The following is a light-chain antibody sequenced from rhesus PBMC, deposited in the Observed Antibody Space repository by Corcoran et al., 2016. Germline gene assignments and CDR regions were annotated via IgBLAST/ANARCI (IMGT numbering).Light chain of an antibody. V-gene: IGKV3-35*01. CDR1: QSVSRS. CDR2: DAS. Sequence: EIVLTQSPATLSLSPGERATLSCRASQSVSRSLAWYQQKPGQTPRLLMYDASTRATGITDRFSGGGSGTDITLTISRLEPEDVGVYYCQQSSNWPWTFGQGTKGEIK. CDR3: QQSSNWPWT. J-gene: IGKJ1*01.